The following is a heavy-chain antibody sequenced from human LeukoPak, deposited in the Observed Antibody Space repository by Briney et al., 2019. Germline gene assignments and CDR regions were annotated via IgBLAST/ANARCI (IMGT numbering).Heavy chain of an antibody. CDR3: ARGVEPLAANTLAY. D-gene: IGHD1-14*01. CDR2: LYSDGNT. V-gene: IGHV3-53*01. J-gene: IGHJ4*02. CDR1: GLTVITND. Sequence: GGTLRLSCAASGLTVITNDMTWVRRAPGKGVEWVSVLYSDGNTTYADSVQGRFTISRDNSKNTLYLEMNSLSPDDTAVYYCARGVEPLAANTLAYWGQGTLVTVSS.